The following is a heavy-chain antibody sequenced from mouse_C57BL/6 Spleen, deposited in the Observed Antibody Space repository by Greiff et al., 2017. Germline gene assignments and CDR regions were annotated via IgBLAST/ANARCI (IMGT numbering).Heavy chain of an antibody. V-gene: IGHV3-8*01. CDR3: ARTTTVVERYFDV. D-gene: IGHD1-1*01. CDR1: GYSITSDY. CDR2: ISYSGST. J-gene: IGHJ1*03. Sequence: DVMLVESGPGLAKPSQTLSLTCSVTGYSITSDYWNWIRKFPGNKLEYIGYISYSGSTYYNPSLKSRISITRDTSKNQYYLQLNSVTTEDTATYYCARTTTVVERYFDVWGTGTTVTVSS.